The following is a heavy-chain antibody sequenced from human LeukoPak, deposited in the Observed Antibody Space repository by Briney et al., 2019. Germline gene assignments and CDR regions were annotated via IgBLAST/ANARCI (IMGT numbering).Heavy chain of an antibody. Sequence: GGSLRLSCAASGFTFSSYAMSWVRQAPGKGLEWVSAISGSGGSTYYADSVKGRFTISRDNSKNTLYLQTNSLRAEDTAVYYCAKDLRWGVTSDYWGQGTLVTVSS. V-gene: IGHV3-23*01. CDR3: AKDLRWGVTSDY. CDR1: GFTFSSYA. J-gene: IGHJ4*02. CDR2: ISGSGGST. D-gene: IGHD3-10*01.